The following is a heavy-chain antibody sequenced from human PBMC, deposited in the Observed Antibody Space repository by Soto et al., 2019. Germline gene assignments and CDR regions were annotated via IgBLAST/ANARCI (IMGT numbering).Heavy chain of an antibody. D-gene: IGHD6-19*01. CDR2: IYYREST. CDR1: GGSISSYY. Sequence: QVQLQESGPGLVKPSETLSLTCTVSGGSISSYYWSWIRQPPGKGLEWIGVIYYRESTNYNPSLQTRVTISVDTSKNQFSLRLTSVTAADTAVYYCARAVEMYASGWYYFDYWGQGTLVTVSS. J-gene: IGHJ4*02. V-gene: IGHV4-59*01. CDR3: ARAVEMYASGWYYFDY.